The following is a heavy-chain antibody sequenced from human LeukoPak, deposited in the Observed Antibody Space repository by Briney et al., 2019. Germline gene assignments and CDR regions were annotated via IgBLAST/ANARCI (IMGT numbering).Heavy chain of an antibody. CDR2: IYPGDSDT. V-gene: IGHV5-51*01. D-gene: IGHD6-19*01. Sequence: GESLKISCKGSGYSFASYWIGWVRQMPGKGLEWMGIIYPGDSDTRYSPSFQGQVTISADKSISTAYLQWSSLKASDTAMYYCARHSGWQDYYYYGMDVWGQGTTVTVSS. CDR3: ARHSGWQDYYYYGMDV. CDR1: GYSFASYW. J-gene: IGHJ6*02.